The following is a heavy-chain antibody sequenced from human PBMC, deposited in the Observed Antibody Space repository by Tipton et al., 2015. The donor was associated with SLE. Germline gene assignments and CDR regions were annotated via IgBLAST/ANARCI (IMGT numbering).Heavy chain of an antibody. D-gene: IGHD1-7*01. V-gene: IGHV3-21*01. CDR1: GFTFSNYW. CDR2: ISTTGSYM. J-gene: IGHJ3*02. CDR3: ARGRTWNFDAFDI. Sequence: SLRLSCAASGFTFSNYWMHWVRRAPGKGLVWVSSISTTGSYMYYADSVQGRFTISRDNAKNSLYLQMNSLRAGDTAVYYCARGRTWNFDAFDIWGQGTMVTGSS.